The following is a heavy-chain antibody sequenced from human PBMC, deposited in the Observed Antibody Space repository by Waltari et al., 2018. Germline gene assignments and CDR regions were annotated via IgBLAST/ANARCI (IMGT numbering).Heavy chain of an antibody. J-gene: IGHJ4*02. Sequence: EVQLVESGGGLVQPGRSLRLSCAVSGFNFDDYAMHWVRQAPGKGLEWVSGISWNSDNIGYADSVKGRFTISRDNAKNSLYLQMNSLRPEDTALYYCAKGHSGSYGLKDWGQGTLVTVPS. D-gene: IGHD1-26*01. CDR3: AKGHSGSYGLKD. CDR2: ISWNSDNI. V-gene: IGHV3-9*01. CDR1: GFNFDDYA.